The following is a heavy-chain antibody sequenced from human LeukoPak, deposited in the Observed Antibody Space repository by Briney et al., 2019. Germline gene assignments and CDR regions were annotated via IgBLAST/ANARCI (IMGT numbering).Heavy chain of an antibody. D-gene: IGHD3-10*01. CDR1: GGSFSGYY. CDR2: IYTSGST. Sequence: SETLSLTCAVYGGSFSGYYWSWIRQPAGKGLEWIGRIYTSGSTNYNPSLKSRVTMSVDTSKNQFSLKLSSVTAADTAVYYCARDRTRFGEFDYWGQGTLVTVSS. CDR3: ARDRTRFGEFDY. J-gene: IGHJ4*02. V-gene: IGHV4-4*07.